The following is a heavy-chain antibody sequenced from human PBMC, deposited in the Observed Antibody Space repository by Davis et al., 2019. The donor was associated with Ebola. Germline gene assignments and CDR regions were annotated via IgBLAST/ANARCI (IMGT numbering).Heavy chain of an antibody. Sequence: MPAGSLSLSCTVSGGSISSYYWSWIRQPPGKGLEWIGYIYYSGSTNYNPSLKSRVTISVDTSKNQFSLKLTSVTAADTAVYYCARSPFPGGIDYWGQGTLVTVSS. V-gene: IGHV4-59*01. CDR2: IYYSGST. D-gene: IGHD2/OR15-2a*01. CDR3: ARSPFPGGIDY. CDR1: GGSISSYY. J-gene: IGHJ4*02.